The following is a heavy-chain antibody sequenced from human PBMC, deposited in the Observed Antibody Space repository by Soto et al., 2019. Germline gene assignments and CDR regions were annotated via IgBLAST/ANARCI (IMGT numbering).Heavy chain of an antibody. CDR2: IYYSGST. V-gene: IGHV4-59*08. J-gene: IGHJ4*02. CDR3: ARRGMGSSGWYHYFDY. D-gene: IGHD6-19*01. CDR1: GGSISSYY. Sequence: LSLTCTVSGGSISSYYWSWIRQPPGKGLEWIGYIYYSGSTNYNPSLKSRVTISVDTSKNQFSLKLSSVTAADTAVYYCARRGMGSSGWYHYFDYWGQGTLVTVSS.